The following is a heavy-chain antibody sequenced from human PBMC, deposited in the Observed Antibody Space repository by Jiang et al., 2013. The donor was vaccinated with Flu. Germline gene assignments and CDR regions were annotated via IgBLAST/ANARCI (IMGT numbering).Heavy chain of an antibody. CDR2: IYSGGST. D-gene: IGHD6-19*01. Sequence: GLVQPGGSLRLSCAASGFTVSSNYMSWVRQAPGKGLEWVSVIYSGGSTYYADSVKGRFTISRDNSKNTLYLQMNSLRAEDTAVYYCARSPGRLVGYFDYWGQGTLVTVSS. V-gene: IGHV3-66*01. CDR3: ARSPGRLVGYFDY. J-gene: IGHJ4*02. CDR1: GFTVSSNY.